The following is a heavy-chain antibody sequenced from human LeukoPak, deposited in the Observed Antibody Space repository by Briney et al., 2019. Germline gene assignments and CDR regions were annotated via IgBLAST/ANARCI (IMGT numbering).Heavy chain of an antibody. Sequence: GGSLRLSWAASGFTFSSYAMHWIRQAPGKGLEWVAVISYDGGNKYYADSVKGRFTISRDNSKNTLYLQMNSLRAEDTAVYYCASPSGSSGWTHPLDYWGQGTLVTVSS. V-gene: IGHV3-30-3*01. CDR1: GFTFSSYA. J-gene: IGHJ4*02. D-gene: IGHD6-19*01. CDR2: ISYDGGNK. CDR3: ASPSGSSGWTHPLDY.